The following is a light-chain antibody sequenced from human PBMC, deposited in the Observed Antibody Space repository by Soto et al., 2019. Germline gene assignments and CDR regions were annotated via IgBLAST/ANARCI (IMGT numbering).Light chain of an antibody. CDR1: QTISSW. CDR3: EDYNSYSEG. V-gene: IGKV1-5*03. Sequence: IKMTQSASTLSVSGRNRDTITRRASQTISSWLAWYQQKPGKAPKLLIYKASTLKSGVPSRFSGSGSGTEYALSMRCLQPDDFATYYCEDYNSYSEGFGEGTKVDIK. CDR2: KAS. J-gene: IGKJ1*01.